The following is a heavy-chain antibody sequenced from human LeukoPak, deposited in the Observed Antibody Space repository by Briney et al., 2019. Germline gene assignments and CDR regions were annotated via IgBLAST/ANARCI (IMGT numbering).Heavy chain of an antibody. D-gene: IGHD3-3*01. V-gene: IGHV4-59*12. Sequence: PSETLSLTCTVSGGSISSYYWSGLRQPPGKGLEWIGYIYYSGSTNYNPSLKSRVTISVDTSKNQFSLKLSSVTAADTAVYYCARGPRFWFRRSHYYYYMDVWGKGTTVTVSS. CDR3: ARGPRFWFRRSHYYYYMDV. J-gene: IGHJ6*03. CDR1: GGSISSYY. CDR2: IYYSGST.